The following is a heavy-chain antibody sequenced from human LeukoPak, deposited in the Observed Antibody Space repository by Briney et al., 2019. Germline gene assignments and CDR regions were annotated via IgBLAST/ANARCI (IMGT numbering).Heavy chain of an antibody. CDR2: IRYDGSNK. CDR3: ARGSSWGYDSSGYYYLGVLDY. D-gene: IGHD3-22*01. CDR1: GFTFSSYD. J-gene: IGHJ4*02. V-gene: IGHV3-30*02. Sequence: GGSLRLSCAASGFTFSSYDIHWVRQAPGKGLEWVAFIRYDGSNKYYADSVRGRFTISRDNSKNTLYLHMNSLRAEDTAVYYCARGSSWGYDSSGYYYLGVLDYWGQGTLVTVSS.